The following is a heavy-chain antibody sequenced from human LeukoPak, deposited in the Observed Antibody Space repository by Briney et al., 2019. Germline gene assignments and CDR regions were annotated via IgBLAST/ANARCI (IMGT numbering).Heavy chain of an antibody. D-gene: IGHD3-22*01. Sequence: GGSLRLACAASGFTFSSYAMSWVRQAPGKGLEWVSAISGSGGSTYYADSVKGRSTISRDNSKNTLYLQMNSLRAEDTAVYYCAKWYYYDSSGYSPNYYYYGMDVWGQGTTVTVSS. J-gene: IGHJ6*02. CDR3: AKWYYYDSSGYSPNYYYYGMDV. CDR1: GFTFSSYA. CDR2: ISGSGGST. V-gene: IGHV3-23*01.